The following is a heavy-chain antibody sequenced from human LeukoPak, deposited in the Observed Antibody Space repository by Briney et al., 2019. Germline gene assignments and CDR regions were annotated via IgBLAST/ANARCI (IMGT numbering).Heavy chain of an antibody. J-gene: IGHJ4*02. CDR1: GFTFNSYP. Sequence: PGGSLRLSCAASGFTFNSYPMNWVRQAPGRGLEWVSFISTSSSYIYYGDSVKGRFTVSRDNAKNSLYLQMNSLSPEDTAVYYCARGGSSWYYFDYWGQGTLVTVSS. CDR2: ISTSSSYI. D-gene: IGHD6-13*01. CDR3: ARGGSSWYYFDY. V-gene: IGHV3-21*01.